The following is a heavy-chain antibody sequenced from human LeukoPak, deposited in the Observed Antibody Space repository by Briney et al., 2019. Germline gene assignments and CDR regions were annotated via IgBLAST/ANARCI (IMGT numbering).Heavy chain of an antibody. Sequence: GGSLRLSCAASGFTFYNYAMHWVRQAPGKGLEGVAVISYDGSNKYYADSVKGRFTISRDNSKNTLYLQMNSLRAEDTAVYYCAKGGRYYGSESSSTWWYWGQGTLVTVSS. D-gene: IGHD3-10*01. V-gene: IGHV3-30*04. J-gene: IGHJ4*02. CDR3: AKGGRYYGSESSSTWWY. CDR1: GFTFYNYA. CDR2: ISYDGSNK.